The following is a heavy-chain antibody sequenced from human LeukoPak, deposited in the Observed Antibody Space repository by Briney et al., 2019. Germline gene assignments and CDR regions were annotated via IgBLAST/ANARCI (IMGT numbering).Heavy chain of an antibody. J-gene: IGHJ1*01. CDR2: VSSSSTYT. Sequence: GWSLRLSCAAAGFTFSDYHMSWIRQAPGKGLEWVSYVSSSSTYTNYADSLKARFTISRDNAKNSLYLQMNSLRAEDTAVYYCARGNRGDSWGQGTLVTVSS. D-gene: IGHD1-14*01. CDR1: GFTFSDYH. CDR3: ARGNRGDS. V-gene: IGHV3-11*06.